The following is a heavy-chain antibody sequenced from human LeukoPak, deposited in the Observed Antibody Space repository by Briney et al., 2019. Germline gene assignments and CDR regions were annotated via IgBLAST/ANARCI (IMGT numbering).Heavy chain of an antibody. Sequence: SSETLSLTCTVSGVSISSYYWSWIRQPPGKGLEWIGYIYYSGSTNYNPSLKSRVTISVDTSKNQFSLKLSSVTAADTAVYYCTRGAVVRDYHIGYYGMDVWGQGTTVTVSS. J-gene: IGHJ6*02. CDR1: GVSISSYY. CDR3: TRGAVVRDYHIGYYGMDV. D-gene: IGHD4-23*01. V-gene: IGHV4-59*01. CDR2: IYYSGST.